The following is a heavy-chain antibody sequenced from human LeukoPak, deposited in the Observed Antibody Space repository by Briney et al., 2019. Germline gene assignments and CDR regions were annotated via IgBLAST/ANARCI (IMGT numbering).Heavy chain of an antibody. CDR3: AEGFYGDYPFDY. D-gene: IGHD4-17*01. V-gene: IGHV1-2*02. J-gene: IGHJ4*02. CDR2: INPNSGGT. Sequence: ASVKASCKASGYTFTGYYMHWVRQAPGQGLEWMGWINPNSGGTNYAQKFQGRVTMTRDTSISTAYMELSRLRSDDTAVYYCAEGFYGDYPFDYWGQGTLVTVSS. CDR1: GYTFTGYY.